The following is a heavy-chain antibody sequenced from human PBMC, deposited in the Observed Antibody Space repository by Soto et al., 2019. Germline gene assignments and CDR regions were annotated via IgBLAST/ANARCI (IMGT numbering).Heavy chain of an antibody. V-gene: IGHV2-5*02. D-gene: IGHD2-15*01. J-gene: IGHJ4*02. CDR2: AYWDDDK. Sequence: SCPRQVNPTQTLKLSCPFSGLSLSTSVMGEGSIRHPPGKALEWFALAYWDDDKRYSPSLKCRLTITKDTSKNQVALTMSSMDPVDTATYYFAHIIEGAFFEHWGKVTLVTVSS. CDR3: AHIIEGAFFEH. CDR1: GLSLSTSVMG.